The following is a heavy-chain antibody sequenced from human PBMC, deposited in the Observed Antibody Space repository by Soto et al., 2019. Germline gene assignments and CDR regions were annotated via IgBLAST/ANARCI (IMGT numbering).Heavy chain of an antibody. CDR1: GFTFSSYW. D-gene: IGHD1-7*01. J-gene: IGHJ4*02. Sequence: PGGSLRLSCAASGFTFSSYWMHWVRQAPGKGLVWVSRINSDGSSTSYADSVKGRFTISRDNAKNTLYLQMNSLRAEDTAVYYCARGTSSRRNWNYVLGLGGWGQGTLVTVSS. CDR2: INSDGSST. CDR3: ARGTSSRRNWNYVLGLGG. V-gene: IGHV3-74*01.